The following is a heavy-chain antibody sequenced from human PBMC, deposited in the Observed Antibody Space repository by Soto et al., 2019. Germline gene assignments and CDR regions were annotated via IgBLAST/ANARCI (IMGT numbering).Heavy chain of an antibody. Sequence: TSETLSLTCTVSDGSISNYYWSWIRQPPGKGLEWIGFIYYSGYTDYNPSLKSRVTISVDTAKNQFSLRLTSVSAADTAVYYCARGSLEVAAGTLDSWGQGSLVTVSS. D-gene: IGHD6-13*01. CDR2: IYYSGYT. CDR3: ARGSLEVAAGTLDS. CDR1: DGSISNYY. J-gene: IGHJ4*02. V-gene: IGHV4-59*01.